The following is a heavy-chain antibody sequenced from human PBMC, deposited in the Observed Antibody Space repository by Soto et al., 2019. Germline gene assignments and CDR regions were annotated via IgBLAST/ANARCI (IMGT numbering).Heavy chain of an antibody. D-gene: IGHD6-13*01. CDR1: GGSIISYY. CDR2: IYTSGST. Sequence: SETLSLTCTVSGGSIISYYWSWIRQPAGKGLEWIGRIYTSGSTNYNPSLKSRVTMSVDTSKNQFSLKLSSVTAADTAVYYCATTTSSWYGGHFDYWGQGTLVTVSS. J-gene: IGHJ4*02. V-gene: IGHV4-4*07. CDR3: ATTTSSWYGGHFDY.